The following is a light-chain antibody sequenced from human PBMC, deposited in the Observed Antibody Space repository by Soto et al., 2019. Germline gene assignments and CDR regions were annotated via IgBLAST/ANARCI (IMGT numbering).Light chain of an antibody. J-gene: IGLJ1*01. CDR2: EVS. Sequence: QSVLTQPPSASRSPGQSVTISRTRTSSDVGGYNYVSWYQQHPGKVPKLMIYEVSKRPSGVPDRFSGSKSGNTASLTVSGLQAEDEADYYCSSYAGSNNFVFGTGTKVTVL. CDR3: SSYAGSNNFV. CDR1: SSDVGGYNY. V-gene: IGLV2-8*01.